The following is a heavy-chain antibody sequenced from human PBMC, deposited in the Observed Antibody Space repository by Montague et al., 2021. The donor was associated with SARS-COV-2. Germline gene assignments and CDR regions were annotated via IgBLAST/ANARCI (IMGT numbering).Heavy chain of an antibody. V-gene: IGHV3-30-3*01. Sequence: SLSLSWSVSGFTFSSYAFHWVRQAPGKGLDWVAVISYDGTNKYYADSVKGRFTISRDNSKNTLYLQMNSLRPDDSAMYYCARDRGEYSGSPHYYFDYWGQGTLVTVSS. CDR2: ISYDGTNK. J-gene: IGHJ4*02. CDR3: ARDRGEYSGSPHYYFDY. D-gene: IGHD1-26*01. CDR1: GFTFSSYA.